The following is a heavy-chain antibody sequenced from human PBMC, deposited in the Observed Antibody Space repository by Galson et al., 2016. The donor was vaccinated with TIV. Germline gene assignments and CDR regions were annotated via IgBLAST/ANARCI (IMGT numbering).Heavy chain of an antibody. CDR3: ARGSSGSKNYYHYYMDV. V-gene: IGHV1-69*13. CDR2: IIPIFGIA. CDR1: GVIFNSQA. Sequence: SVKVPCKASGVIFNSQATSWVRQAPGQGPEWMGGIIPIFGIAKYAQKFQGRVTITADESTSTAYMELSSLKSEDTAVYYCARGSSGSKNYYHYYMDVWGKGTTVTVSS. J-gene: IGHJ6*03. D-gene: IGHD3-10*01.